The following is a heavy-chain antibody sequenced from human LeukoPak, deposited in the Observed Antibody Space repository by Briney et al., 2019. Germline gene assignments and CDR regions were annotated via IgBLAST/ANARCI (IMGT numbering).Heavy chain of an antibody. V-gene: IGHV3-48*03. D-gene: IGHD2-8*01. CDR1: GFSLSSFQ. J-gene: IGHJ5*01. Sequence: GGSLRLSCTASGFSLSSFQMTWVGQAPGKGLEWISYISDSGTTEYYADSVKGRFTISRDNAKNSLYLQMNSLTGEDTALYYCARDGTTNRYNWFDSWGQGTLVTVSS. CDR3: ARDGTTNRYNWFDS. CDR2: ISDSGTTE.